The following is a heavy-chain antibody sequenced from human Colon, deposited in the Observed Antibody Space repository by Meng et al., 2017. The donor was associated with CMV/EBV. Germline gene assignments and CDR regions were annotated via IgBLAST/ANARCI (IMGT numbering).Heavy chain of an antibody. V-gene: IGHV4-59*03. J-gene: IGHJ1*01. CDR2: VCYNGIT. D-gene: IGHD6-13*01. CDR3: ALRGLAAGTLQQ. Sequence: VQQPGSGPGLVKPSGPRSLTVPVPDGYISSTCGSWIRQPPGKGLEWIGYVCYNGITDYNPSLKSRITISGDTSKNQFSLQVTSVTAADTAMYYCALRGLAAGTLQQWGQGTLVTVSS. CDR1: DGYISSTC.